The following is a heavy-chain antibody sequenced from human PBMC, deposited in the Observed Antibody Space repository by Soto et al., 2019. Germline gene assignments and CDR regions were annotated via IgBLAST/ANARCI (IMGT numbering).Heavy chain of an antibody. CDR1: GYTFTSYG. CDR3: SRRGRLRLGELSLYGSWFDP. D-gene: IGHD3-16*02. V-gene: IGHV1-18*04. J-gene: IGHJ5*02. Sequence: QVQLVQSGAEVKKPGASVKVSCKASGYTFTSYGISWVRQAPGQGLEWMGWISAYNGNTNYAQKLQGRVNMTTDKTTSTAYKEQRSLRSDDTAVYYCSRRGRLRLGELSLYGSWFDPWGQGTLVTVSS. CDR2: ISAYNGNT.